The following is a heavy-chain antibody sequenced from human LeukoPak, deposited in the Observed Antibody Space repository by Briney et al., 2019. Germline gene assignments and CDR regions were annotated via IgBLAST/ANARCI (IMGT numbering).Heavy chain of an antibody. V-gene: IGHV3-7*01. CDR3: ARDDIRLEAAGNNWFDP. Sequence: GGSLRLSCAASGFSFSSYWMSWVRQAPGKGLEWVANIKQDGSEKYYVDSVEGRFTISRDNAKNSLYLQMNSLRDEDTALYYCARDDIRLEAAGNNWFDPWGQGTLVTVSS. CDR1: GFSFSSYW. J-gene: IGHJ5*02. CDR2: IKQDGSEK. D-gene: IGHD6-13*01.